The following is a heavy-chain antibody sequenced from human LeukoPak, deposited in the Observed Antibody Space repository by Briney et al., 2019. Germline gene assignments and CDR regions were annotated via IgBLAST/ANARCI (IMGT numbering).Heavy chain of an antibody. CDR1: GFTFYDYA. CDR3: AKASPYSSSWSALDY. J-gene: IGHJ4*02. CDR2: ISWNSGSI. V-gene: IGHV3-9*01. D-gene: IGHD6-13*01. Sequence: GGSLRLSFAASGFTFYDYAMHWVRPAPGKGLAWVSGISWNSGSIGYADSVKGRFTISRDNAKNSLYLQMNSLRAEDTALYYCAKASPYSSSWSALDYWGQGTLVTVSS.